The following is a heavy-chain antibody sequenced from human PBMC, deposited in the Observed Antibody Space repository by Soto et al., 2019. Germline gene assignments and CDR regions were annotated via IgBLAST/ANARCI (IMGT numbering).Heavy chain of an antibody. CDR3: ARVSRSIGYYYGY. CDR2: INPSCGST. V-gene: IGHV1-46*01. D-gene: IGHD3-22*01. CDR1: GDTFTSYY. Sequence: ASVKASCKASGDTFTSYYMHWVRPAPGQGLELMGIINPSCGSTSYAQKFQGRGTMTRXPXXRXXXMXLXXLRXEXTAVYYGARVSRSIGYYYGYWGQGSPGTVSA. J-gene: IGHJ4*02.